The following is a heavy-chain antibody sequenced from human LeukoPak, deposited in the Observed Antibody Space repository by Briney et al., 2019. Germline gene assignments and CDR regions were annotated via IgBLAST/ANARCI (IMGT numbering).Heavy chain of an antibody. CDR1: GYTFTSYG. Sequence: ASVKVSCKASGYTFTSYGISWVRQAPGQGLEWMGWISAYNGNTNYAQKFQGRVTITRNTSISTAYMELSSLRSEDTAVYYCARGGGVFDIWGQGTMVTVSS. CDR3: ARGGGVFDI. D-gene: IGHD3-10*01. CDR2: ISAYNGNT. V-gene: IGHV1-18*01. J-gene: IGHJ3*02.